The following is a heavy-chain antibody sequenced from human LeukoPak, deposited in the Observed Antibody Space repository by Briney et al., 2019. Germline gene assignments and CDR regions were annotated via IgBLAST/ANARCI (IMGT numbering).Heavy chain of an antibody. J-gene: IGHJ6*03. CDR2: MNPNSGNT. D-gene: IGHD4-11*01. CDR1: GYTFTSYD. CDR3: ARGRGTVTTGGYMDV. V-gene: IGHV1-8*01. Sequence: ASVKVSCKASGYTFTSYDINWVRQATGQGLEWVGGMNPNSGNTGYAQKLQGRITMTRNTHKSTAYMELSSLRSEDTAVYYCARGRGTVTTGGYMDVWGKGTTVTVSS.